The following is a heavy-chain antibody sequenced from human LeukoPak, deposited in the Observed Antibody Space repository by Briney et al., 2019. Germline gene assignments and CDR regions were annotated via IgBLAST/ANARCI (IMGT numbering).Heavy chain of an antibody. CDR1: GFTFSSYA. CDR3: ASALTSSYDSSGYPDYFDY. D-gene: IGHD3-22*01. V-gene: IGHV3-30-3*01. J-gene: IGHJ4*02. CDR2: VSYDGSDK. Sequence: GGSLRLSCAASGFTFSSYAMHWVRQAPGEGLEWVAVVSYDGSDKYYADSVKGRFTISRDNSKNTLYLQMNSLRAEDTAVYYCASALTSSYDSSGYPDYFDYWGQGTLVTVSS.